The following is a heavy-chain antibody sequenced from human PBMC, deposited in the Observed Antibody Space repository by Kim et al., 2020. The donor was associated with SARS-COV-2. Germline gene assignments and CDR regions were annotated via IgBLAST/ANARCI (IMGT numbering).Heavy chain of an antibody. Sequence: GGSLRLSCAASGFTFSSYSMNWVRQAPGKGLEWVSSISSSSSYIYYADSVKGRFTISRDNAKNSLYLQMNSLRAEDTAVYYCARISGDHIVVVVADDAFDIWGQGTVVTVSS. J-gene: IGHJ3*02. V-gene: IGHV3-21*01. CDR2: ISSSSSYI. D-gene: IGHD2-15*01. CDR3: ARISGDHIVVVVADDAFDI. CDR1: GFTFSSYS.